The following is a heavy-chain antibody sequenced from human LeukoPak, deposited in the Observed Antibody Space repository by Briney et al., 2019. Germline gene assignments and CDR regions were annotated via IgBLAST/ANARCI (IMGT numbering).Heavy chain of an antibody. CDR1: GFSFSTYA. CDR2: ISGSGGST. Sequence: GGSLRLSCATSGFSFSTYALSWVRQPPGKGLEWPSSISGSGGSTYHADSVKGRFTISRDSSKNTLYLQMNSLRAEDTAIYYCARVIRAAPGKGYFDYWGQGTLVTVSS. J-gene: IGHJ4*02. V-gene: IGHV3-23*01. CDR3: ARVIRAAPGKGYFDY. D-gene: IGHD6-13*01.